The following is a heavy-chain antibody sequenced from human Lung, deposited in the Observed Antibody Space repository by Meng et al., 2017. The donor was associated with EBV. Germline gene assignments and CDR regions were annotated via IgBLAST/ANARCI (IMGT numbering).Heavy chain of an antibody. CDR3: AKDEGYCSGGSCYPGYFDY. J-gene: IGHJ4*02. CDR2: ISYDGSNK. CDR1: GFTFSSYG. Sequence: QVQLVESGXGVVQPGRXLRRSCAASGFTFSSYGMHWVRQSPGKGLEWVAVISYDGSNKYYADSVKGRFTISRDNSKNTLYLQMNSLRAEDTAVYYCAKDEGYCSGGSCYPGYFDYWGQGTLVTVSS. D-gene: IGHD2-15*01. V-gene: IGHV3-30*18.